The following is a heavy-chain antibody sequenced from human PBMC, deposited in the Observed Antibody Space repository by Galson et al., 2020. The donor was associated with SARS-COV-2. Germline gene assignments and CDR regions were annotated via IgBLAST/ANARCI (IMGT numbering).Heavy chain of an antibody. CDR2: IHTSGST. V-gene: IGHV4-61*02. CDR3: ARSHDSSANAFDI. D-gene: IGHD3-22*01. CDR1: GGSISSGSYY. J-gene: IGHJ3*02. Sequence: SETLSLTCTVSGGSISSGSYYWSWIRQPAGKGLEWNGRIHTSGSTNYNPSLKRRVTISLDTSKNQCSLKRSSVTAADTAVYYWARSHDSSANAFDIWGQGTMVTVSS.